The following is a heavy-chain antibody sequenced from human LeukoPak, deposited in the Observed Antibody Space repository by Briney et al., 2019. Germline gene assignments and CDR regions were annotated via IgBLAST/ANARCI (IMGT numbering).Heavy chain of an antibody. CDR3: ARDRSHSSSWTVTWFDP. CDR1: GGSISSGSYY. D-gene: IGHD6-13*01. CDR2: IYSSGST. Sequence: SETLSLTCTVSGGSISSGSYYWSWIRQPAGKGLEWIGRIYSSGSTNYNPSLKSRVTISVDTSKNQFSLKLSSVTAADTAVYYCARDRSHSSSWTVTWFDPWGQGTLVTVSS. J-gene: IGHJ5*02. V-gene: IGHV4-61*02.